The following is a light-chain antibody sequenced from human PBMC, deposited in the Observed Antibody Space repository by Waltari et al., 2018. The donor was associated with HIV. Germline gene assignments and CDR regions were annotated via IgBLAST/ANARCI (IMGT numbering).Light chain of an antibody. CDR1: TSNIGDNY. V-gene: IGLV1-51*01. CDR2: GND. CDR3: ETWENSLSAGV. J-gene: IGLJ3*02. Sequence: QSVLTQPPSVSAAPGQKVTIPCSVRTSNIGDNYVSWSQQLPGTAPKRLIYGNDKRPSGIPDRFSGSKSGTSATLDITGVQSGDGADYYCETWENSLSAGVFGGGTKLTVL.